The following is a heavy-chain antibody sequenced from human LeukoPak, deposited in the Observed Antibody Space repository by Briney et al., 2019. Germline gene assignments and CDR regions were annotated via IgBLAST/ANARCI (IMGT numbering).Heavy chain of an antibody. Sequence: GGSLRLAWTASGFAFSYENMNWVRQVPEKGLEWVSSISRAATYIHYADSVEGRFTISRDNAKNARYLQMNSLRVEDTGVYYCARDEGVWGQGTLVTVSS. D-gene: IGHD3-10*01. J-gene: IGHJ4*02. CDR3: ARDEGV. CDR1: GFAFSYEN. V-gene: IGHV3-21*01. CDR2: ISRAATYI.